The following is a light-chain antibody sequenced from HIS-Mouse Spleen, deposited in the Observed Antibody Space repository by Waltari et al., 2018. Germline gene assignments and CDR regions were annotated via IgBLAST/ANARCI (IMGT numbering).Light chain of an antibody. CDR2: EGS. CDR1: SSDFGSYNL. CDR3: CSYAGSSTWV. J-gene: IGLJ3*02. Sequence: QSALTQPASVSGSPGQSITISCPGTSSDFGSYNLVPWYQHPPGTAPKLMIYEGSKRPSGVSNRFSGSKSGNTASLTISGLQAEDEADYYCCSYAGSSTWVFGGGTKLTVL. V-gene: IGLV2-23*01.